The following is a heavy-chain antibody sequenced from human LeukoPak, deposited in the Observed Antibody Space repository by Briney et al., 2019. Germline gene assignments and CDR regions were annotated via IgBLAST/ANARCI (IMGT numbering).Heavy chain of an antibody. V-gene: IGHV4-59*13. CDR1: GGSFSGYY. D-gene: IGHD1-26*01. Sequence: PSETLSLTCAVYGGSFSGYYWSWIRQPPGKGLEWIGYMYYTGSTNYNPSLKSRLTISVDTSKNQFSLRLSSVTAADTAVYYCARDGCPTTKSGCVGNWFDPWGQGTLVTVSS. CDR2: MYYTGST. CDR3: ARDGCPTTKSGCVGNWFDP. J-gene: IGHJ5*02.